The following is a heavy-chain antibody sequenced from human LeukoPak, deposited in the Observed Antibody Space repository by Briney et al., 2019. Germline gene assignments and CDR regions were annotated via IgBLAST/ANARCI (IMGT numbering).Heavy chain of an antibody. D-gene: IGHD1-26*01. V-gene: IGHV1-2*02. CDR1: GGTFNNYA. J-gene: IGHJ5*02. CDR2: INPNSGGT. Sequence: ASVKVSCKASGGTFNNYAITWVRQAPGQGLEWMGWINPNSGGTNYAQKFQGRVTMTRDTSISTAYMELSRLRSDDTAVYYCARQQVEKNSGSYYGGWFDPWGQGTLVTVSS. CDR3: ARQQVEKNSGSYYGGWFDP.